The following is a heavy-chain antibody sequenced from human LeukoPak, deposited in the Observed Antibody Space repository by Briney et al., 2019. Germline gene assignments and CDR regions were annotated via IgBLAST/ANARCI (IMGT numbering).Heavy chain of an antibody. CDR2: INPNSGGT. Sequence: ASVKVSCKASGYTFTGYYMHWVRQAPGQGLEWMGWINPNSGGTNYAQKFQGRVTMTRDTSISTAYMELSRLRSDDMAVYYCARDWEGLGEYWYFDLWGRGTLVTVSS. V-gene: IGHV1-2*02. J-gene: IGHJ2*01. CDR3: ARDWEGLGEYWYFDL. D-gene: IGHD1-26*01. CDR1: GYTFTGYY.